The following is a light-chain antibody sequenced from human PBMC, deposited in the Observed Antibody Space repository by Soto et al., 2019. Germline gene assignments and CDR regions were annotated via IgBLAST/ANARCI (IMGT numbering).Light chain of an antibody. CDR1: SSNIGSNF. Sequence: QSVLTQPPSVSAAPGQKVTIYCSGSSSNIGSNFVSWYQQLPGTAPKLLIYGNSNRPSGVPDRFSGSKSGTSASLAITGLQAEDEADYYCQSYDSSLSGPYVFGTGTKVTVL. V-gene: IGLV1-40*01. CDR3: QSYDSSLSGPYV. J-gene: IGLJ1*01. CDR2: GNS.